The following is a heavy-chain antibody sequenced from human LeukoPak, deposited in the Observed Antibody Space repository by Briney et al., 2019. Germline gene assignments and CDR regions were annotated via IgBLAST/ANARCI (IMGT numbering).Heavy chain of an antibody. CDR2: IKQDGSEK. J-gene: IGHJ4*02. V-gene: IGHV3-7*05. CDR3: ARADYGDYGAY. D-gene: IGHD4-17*01. CDR1: RFTFSRDW. Sequence: GGSLRLSCAASRFTFSRDWMSWVRQAPGKGLEWVANIKQDGSEKYYVDSVKGRFTISRDNAKNSLYLQMNSLRAEDTAVYYCARADYGDYGAYWGQGTLVTVSS.